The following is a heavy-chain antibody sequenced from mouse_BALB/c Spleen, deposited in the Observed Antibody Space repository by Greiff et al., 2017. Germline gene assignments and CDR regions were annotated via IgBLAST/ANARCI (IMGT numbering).Heavy chain of an antibody. CDR1: GFSLTSYG. J-gene: IGHJ1*01. V-gene: IGHV2-2*02. CDR3: ARAITTVVATWYFDV. CDR2: IWSGGST. D-gene: IGHD1-1*01. Sequence: QVQLKESGPGLVQPSQSLSITCTVSGFSLTSYGVHWVRQSPGKGLEWLGVIWSGGSTDYNAAFISRLSISKDNSKSQVFFKMNSLQANDTAIYYCARAITTVVATWYFDVWGAGTTVTVSS.